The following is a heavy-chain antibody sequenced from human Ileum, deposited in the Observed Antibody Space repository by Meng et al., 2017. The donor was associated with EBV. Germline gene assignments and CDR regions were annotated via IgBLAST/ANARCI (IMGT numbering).Heavy chain of an antibody. Sequence: QGQLGQYGAKVKKPGASVKVSCKASGYSFTSYAMHWVRQAPGQRLEWMGWINAGNGNTKYSQKFQGRVTITRDTSASTAYMELSSLRSEDTAVYYCARDYDILTGYYNVMGWFDPWGQGTLVTVSS. D-gene: IGHD3-9*01. CDR3: ARDYDILTGYYNVMGWFDP. J-gene: IGHJ5*02. V-gene: IGHV1-3*01. CDR2: INAGNGNT. CDR1: GYSFTSYA.